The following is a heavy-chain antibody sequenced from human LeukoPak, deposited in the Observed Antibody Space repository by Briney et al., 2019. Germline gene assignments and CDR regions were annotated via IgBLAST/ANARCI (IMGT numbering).Heavy chain of an antibody. D-gene: IGHD3-22*01. CDR3: ARRRRYYYDSSGYSDYAFDY. J-gene: IGHJ4*02. CDR2: IYSGGST. Sequence: PGGSLRLSCAASGFTFSSYEMNWVRQAPGKGLEWVSVIYSGGSTYYADSVKGRFTISRDNSKNTLYLQMNSLRAEDTAVYYCARRRRYYYDSSGYSDYAFDYWGQGTLVTVSS. V-gene: IGHV3-53*01. CDR1: GFTFSSYE.